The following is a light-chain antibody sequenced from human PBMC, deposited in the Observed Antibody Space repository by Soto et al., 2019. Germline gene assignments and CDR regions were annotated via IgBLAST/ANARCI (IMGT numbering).Light chain of an antibody. CDR1: SSDVGDYDY. J-gene: IGLJ3*02. Sequence: QSALTQPASVSGSPGQSITISCTGTSSDVGDYDYVSWYQQHPGKAPKLMIYEVSNRPSGVSNRFSGSRSGNTASLTISALQADDESTFYCSSYTTTSTLLFGGGTKLTVL. CDR2: EVS. V-gene: IGLV2-14*01. CDR3: SSYTTTSTLL.